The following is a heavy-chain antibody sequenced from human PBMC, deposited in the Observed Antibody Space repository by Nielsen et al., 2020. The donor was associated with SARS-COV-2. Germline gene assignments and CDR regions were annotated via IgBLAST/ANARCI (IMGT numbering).Heavy chain of an antibody. CDR3: ARGHVLRFLEWLGAAWFDP. Sequence: WIRQPPGKGLEWIGYIYYSGGTYYNPSLKSRVTISVDTSKNQFSLKLSSVTAADTAVYYCARGHVLRFLEWLGAAWFDPWGQGTLVTVSS. D-gene: IGHD3-3*01. J-gene: IGHJ5*02. V-gene: IGHV4-30-4*01. CDR2: IYYSGGT.